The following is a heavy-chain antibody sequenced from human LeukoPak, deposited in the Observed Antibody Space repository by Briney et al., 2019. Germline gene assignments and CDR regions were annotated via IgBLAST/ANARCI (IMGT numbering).Heavy chain of an antibody. Sequence: SETLSLTCTVSGYSISSGYYWGWIRQLPGKGLEWIGSIYHSGSTYYNPSLKSRLTISVDTSKNQFSLKLSSVTAADMAVYYCASTMVRGVIAYWGQGTLVTVSS. CDR3: ASTMVRGVIAY. CDR1: GYSISSGYY. CDR2: IYHSGST. D-gene: IGHD3-10*01. J-gene: IGHJ4*02. V-gene: IGHV4-38-2*02.